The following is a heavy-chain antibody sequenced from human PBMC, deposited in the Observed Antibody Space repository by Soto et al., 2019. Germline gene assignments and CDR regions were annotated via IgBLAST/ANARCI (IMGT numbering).Heavy chain of an antibody. V-gene: IGHV5-51*01. CDR1: GYVFTTYW. Sequence: GESPKISCKGSGYVFTTYWLGWVRQMPGKGLEWMGIIYPGDSDTKYSPSFQGQVTISADRSITTAYLQWSSLKASDTAMYYCTRHGGSGNYYTIDQWGQGTLVTVSS. D-gene: IGHD3-10*01. CDR3: TRHGGSGNYYTIDQ. CDR2: IYPGDSDT. J-gene: IGHJ4*02.